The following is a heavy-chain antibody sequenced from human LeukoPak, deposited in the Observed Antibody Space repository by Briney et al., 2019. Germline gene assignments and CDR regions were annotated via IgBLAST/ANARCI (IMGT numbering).Heavy chain of an antibody. D-gene: IGHD3-10*01. Sequence: GGSLRLSCAASGFTFSSYWMHWVRQAPGKGLVWVSRINSDGSSTSYADSVKGRFTISRDNAKNTLYLQMNSLRAEDTAVYYCAKDYLTVVRGVLLPWGQGTLVTVSS. CDR2: INSDGSST. CDR1: GFTFSSYW. J-gene: IGHJ5*02. V-gene: IGHV3-74*01. CDR3: AKDYLTVVRGVLLP.